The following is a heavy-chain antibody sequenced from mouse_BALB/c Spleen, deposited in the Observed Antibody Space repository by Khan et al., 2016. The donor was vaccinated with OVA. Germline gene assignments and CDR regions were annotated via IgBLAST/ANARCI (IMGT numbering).Heavy chain of an antibody. V-gene: IGHV1-53*01. Sequence: VQLQESGAELVKPGASVRLSCKASGYTFTSYYLYWVKQRPGQGLEWIGDINPSNGDTNFNEKFKSKATLTVDKSSSTAYIHLNSLTSEDSAVYYCTRSGYGSFAYRGQGTLVTVSA. D-gene: IGHD2-2*01. CDR2: INPSNGDT. CDR3: TRSGYGSFAY. J-gene: IGHJ3*01. CDR1: GYTFTSYY.